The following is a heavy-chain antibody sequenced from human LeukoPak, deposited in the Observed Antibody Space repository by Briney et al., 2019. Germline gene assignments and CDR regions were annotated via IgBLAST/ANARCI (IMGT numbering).Heavy chain of an antibody. V-gene: IGHV4-30-2*01. CDR1: GGSISSGGYS. J-gene: IGHJ6*02. D-gene: IGHD3-10*01. CDR3: ARVIPLPGNGMDV. CDR2: IYHSGST. Sequence: SETLSLTCAVSGGSISSGGYSWSWIRQPPGKGLEWIGYIYHSGSTYYNPSLKSRVTISVGRSKNQFSLKLSSVTAADTAVYYCARVIPLPGNGMDVWGQGTTVTVSS.